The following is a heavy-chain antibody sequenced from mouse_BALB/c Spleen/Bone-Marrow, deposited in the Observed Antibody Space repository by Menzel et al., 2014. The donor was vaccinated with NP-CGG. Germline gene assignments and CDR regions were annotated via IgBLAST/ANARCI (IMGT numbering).Heavy chain of an antibody. J-gene: IGHJ1*01. Sequence: VQLKESGPGLVRPSQSLSLTCSVTGYSITSGYYWNWIRQFPGNKLEWMGYISYDGSNNYNPSLKNRISITRDTSKNQFFLKLKSVTTEDTATYYCARVYDYDEYFDVWGAGTTVTVSS. CDR3: ARVYDYDEYFDV. D-gene: IGHD2-4*01. CDR1: GYSITSGYY. V-gene: IGHV3-6*02. CDR2: ISYDGSN.